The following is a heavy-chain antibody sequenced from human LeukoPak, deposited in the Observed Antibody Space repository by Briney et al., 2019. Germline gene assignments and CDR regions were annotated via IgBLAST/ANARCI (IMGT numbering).Heavy chain of an antibody. J-gene: IGHJ6*03. Sequence: ASVKVSCKASGYTFTNFDINWVRQATGQGLEWMGWMNPNTGNAGYAQKFQERVTITRDMSTSTAYMELSSLRSEDTAVYYCAADSVGGSRPHMDVWGKGTTVTVSS. V-gene: IGHV1-8*03. CDR1: GYTFTNFD. CDR3: AADSVGGSRPHMDV. D-gene: IGHD2-15*01. CDR2: MNPNTGNA.